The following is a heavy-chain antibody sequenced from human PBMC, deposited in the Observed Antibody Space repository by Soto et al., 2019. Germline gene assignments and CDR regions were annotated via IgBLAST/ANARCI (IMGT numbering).Heavy chain of an antibody. CDR1: GGSISSYY. Sequence: ETLSLTCTVSGGSISSYYWSWIRQPPGKGLEWIGYIYYSGSTNYNPSLKSRATISVDTSKNQFSLKLSSVTAADTAVYYCARHPPRQLGYCSSTSCYGFDYWGQGTLVTVSS. CDR2: IYYSGST. V-gene: IGHV4-59*08. CDR3: ARHPPRQLGYCSSTSCYGFDY. J-gene: IGHJ4*02. D-gene: IGHD2-2*01.